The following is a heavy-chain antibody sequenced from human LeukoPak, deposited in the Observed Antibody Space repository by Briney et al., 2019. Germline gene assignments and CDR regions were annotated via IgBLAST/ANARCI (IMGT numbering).Heavy chain of an antibody. CDR2: IYHSGST. Sequence: PSETLCDTCTVSGGSISSSSYYWGWIRQAPGKGLEWIGSIYHSGSTHYNPSLKSRVTISVDTSKNQFSLNLSSVTAADTAVYYCARVGVGGPYYYMDVWGKGTTVTVSS. D-gene: IGHD1-26*01. CDR3: ARVGVGGPYYYMDV. CDR1: GGSISSSSYY. V-gene: IGHV4-39*01. J-gene: IGHJ6*03.